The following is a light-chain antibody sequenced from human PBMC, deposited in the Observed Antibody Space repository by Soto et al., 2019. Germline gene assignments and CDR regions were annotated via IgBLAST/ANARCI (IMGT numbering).Light chain of an antibody. CDR1: QGISNF. CDR3: QQRRT. V-gene: IGKV1-9*01. CDR2: AAS. J-gene: IGKJ1*01. Sequence: DIQMPQSPSSLSASVGDSVPITCRASQGISNFLAWYKQKPGKAPKLLIYAASTLQSGAPSRFSGSGSGTEFTLTITRLEPDDFAVYYCQQRRTVGQGTKVDIK.